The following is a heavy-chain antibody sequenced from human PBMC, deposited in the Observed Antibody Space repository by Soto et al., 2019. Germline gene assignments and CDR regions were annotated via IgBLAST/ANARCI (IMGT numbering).Heavy chain of an antibody. CDR1: GYTFTAYY. CDR3: AKDSYFDFLTGYSRNAFDI. Sequence: QVQLVQSGAEVKKPGASVKVACKASGYTFTAYYMHWVRQAPGQGLEWMGWINPNSGGTNYAQKFQGRVTMARDTSISTASMELSRLRSDDTALYYCAKDSYFDFLTGYSRNAFDIWGQGTMVTVSS. J-gene: IGHJ3*02. CDR2: INPNSGGT. V-gene: IGHV1-2*02. D-gene: IGHD3-9*01.